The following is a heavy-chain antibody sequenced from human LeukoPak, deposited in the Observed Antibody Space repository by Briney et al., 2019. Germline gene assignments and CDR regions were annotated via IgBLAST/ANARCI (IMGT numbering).Heavy chain of an antibody. V-gene: IGHV1-2*02. CDR1: GYTFTGYY. D-gene: IGHD4-17*01. Sequence: ASVKVSCKASGYTFTGYYMHWVRQAPGQGLEWMGWINPNSGGTNYAQKFQGRVTMTRDAPISTAYMELSRLRSDDTAVYYCARVGPYGDYVGYYFDYWGQGTLVTVSS. J-gene: IGHJ4*02. CDR3: ARVGPYGDYVGYYFDY. CDR2: INPNSGGT.